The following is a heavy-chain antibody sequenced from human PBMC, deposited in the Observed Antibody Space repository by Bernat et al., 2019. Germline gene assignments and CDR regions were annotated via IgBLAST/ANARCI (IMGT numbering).Heavy chain of an antibody. CDR1: GYSFASNW. CDR2: IYPGDSDT. J-gene: IGHJ4*02. V-gene: IGHV5-51*01. CDR3: ARHIKYSSGGHYFDY. D-gene: IGHD6-25*01. Sequence: EVQLVQSGAEVKKPGEFLKISCQGSGYSFASNWIAWVRQMPGKDLEWMGIIYPGDSDTRYSPPFQGQVTISADKSISTAYLQWNSLKASDTAMYYCARHIKYSSGGHYFDYWGQGTLVNVSS.